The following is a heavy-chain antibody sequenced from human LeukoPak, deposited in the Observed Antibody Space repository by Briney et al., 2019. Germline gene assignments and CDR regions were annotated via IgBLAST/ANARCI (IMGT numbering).Heavy chain of an antibody. J-gene: IGHJ4*02. V-gene: IGHV3-30*18. CDR1: GFTFSSYG. Sequence: PGGSLRLSCVASGFTFSSYGMHWVRQAPGKGLEWVAVISYDGSNKYYADSVKGRFTISRDNSKNTLYLQMNSLRAEDTAVYYCAKLWFGELIDYWGQGTLVTVSS. CDR2: ISYDGSNK. CDR3: AKLWFGELIDY. D-gene: IGHD3-10*01.